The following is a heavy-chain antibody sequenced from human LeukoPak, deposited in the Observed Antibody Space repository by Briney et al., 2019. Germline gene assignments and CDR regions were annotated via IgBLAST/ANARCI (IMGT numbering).Heavy chain of an antibody. CDR1: GDPISSYY. Sequence: SETLSLTCTVSGDPISSYYWNWIRQPPAKGLEWIGYIYYSGDTDYNPSLKSRVSMSVDTSKNQISLKLNSVTAADTAVYYCAGGRFGVLGGYWGQGTLVTVSS. CDR2: IYYSGDT. CDR3: AGGRFGVLGGY. V-gene: IGHV4-59*01. D-gene: IGHD1-26*01. J-gene: IGHJ4*02.